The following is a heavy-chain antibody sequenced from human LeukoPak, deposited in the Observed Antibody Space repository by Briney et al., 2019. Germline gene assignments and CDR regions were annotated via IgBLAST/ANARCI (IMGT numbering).Heavy chain of an antibody. CDR2: VVVSGGRT. V-gene: IGHV3-23*01. D-gene: IGHD6-6*01. CDR3: QARHGY. Sequence: GGSLRLSCAPSGFIFSSHAMIWVRQAPGEGLEWVLSVVVSGGRTYYADSVKARFTVPRDNSKNTLYLKMNSLRAADAAVYYCQARHGYWGHGTLVTVSS. CDR1: GFIFSSHA. J-gene: IGHJ4*01.